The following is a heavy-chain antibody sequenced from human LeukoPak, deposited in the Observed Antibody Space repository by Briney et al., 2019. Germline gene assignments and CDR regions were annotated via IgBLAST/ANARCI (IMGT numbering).Heavy chain of an antibody. CDR1: GFTFSTYR. CDR3: ARGPPFGRDCSTTSCYQDY. V-gene: IGHV3-21*01. CDR2: IRSTSSYI. J-gene: IGHJ4*02. Sequence: GGSLRLSCAASGFTFSTYRMDWVRQAPGQGLEWVSSIRSTSSYIYYADSVRGRFTISRDNAKNSLYLQMNSLRAEDTAVYYCARGPPFGRDCSTTSCYQDYWGQGTLVTVSS. D-gene: IGHD2-2*01.